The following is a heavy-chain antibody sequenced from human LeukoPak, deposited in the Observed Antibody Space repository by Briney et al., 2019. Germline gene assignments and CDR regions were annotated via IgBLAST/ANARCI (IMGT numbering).Heavy chain of an antibody. V-gene: IGHV7-4-1*02. CDR1: GYTFTSYA. D-gene: IGHD3-3*01. J-gene: IGHJ4*02. CDR2: INTNTGNP. Sequence: ASVKVSCKASGYTFTSYAMNWVRQAPGQGLEWMGWINTNTGNPTYAQGFTGRFVFSLDTSVSTAYLQISSLRSEDTAVYYCATAWIFGVVIPFDYWGQGTLVTVSS. CDR3: ATAWIFGVVIPFDY.